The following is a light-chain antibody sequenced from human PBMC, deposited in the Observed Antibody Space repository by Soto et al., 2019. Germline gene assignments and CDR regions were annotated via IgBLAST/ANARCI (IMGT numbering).Light chain of an antibody. CDR1: QSVSSSY. V-gene: IGKV3-20*01. Sequence: EIVLTQSPGTLSLSPGEIATLSCRASQSVSSSYLAWYQQKPGQAPRLLIYGASSRATGIQDRFSGSGSGTDFTLTISRLEPEDLGVYYCQQYGSSPRTFGHGTKLEIK. CDR2: GAS. J-gene: IGKJ2*01. CDR3: QQYGSSPRT.